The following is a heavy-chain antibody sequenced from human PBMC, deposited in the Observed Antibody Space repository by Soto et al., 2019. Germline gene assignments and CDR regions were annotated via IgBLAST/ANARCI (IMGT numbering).Heavy chain of an antibody. D-gene: IGHD4-17*01. CDR2: ISGSGGST. CDR3: AKDRSTVTTIYWYFDL. J-gene: IGHJ2*01. V-gene: IGHV3-23*01. Sequence: EVQLLESGGGLVQPGGSLRLSCAASGFTFISYAMSWVRQAPGKGLEWVSAISGSGGSTYYADSVKGRFTISRDNSKNTLYLQMNSLRAEDTAVYYCAKDRSTVTTIYWYFDLWGRGTLVTVSS. CDR1: GFTFISYA.